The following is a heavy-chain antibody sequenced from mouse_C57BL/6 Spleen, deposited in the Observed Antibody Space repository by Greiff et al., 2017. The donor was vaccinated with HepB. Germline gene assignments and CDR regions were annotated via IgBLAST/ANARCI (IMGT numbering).Heavy chain of an antibody. CDR3: ARDRVYYGAWFAY. Sequence: EVMLVESGGGLVKPGGSLKLSCAASGFTFSSYAMSWVRQTPEKRLEWVATISDGGSYTYYPDNVKGRFTISRDNAKNNLYLQMSHLKSEDTAMYYCARDRVYYGAWFAYWGQGTLVTVSA. CDR2: ISDGGSYT. J-gene: IGHJ3*01. V-gene: IGHV5-4*01. D-gene: IGHD2-1*01. CDR1: GFTFSSYA.